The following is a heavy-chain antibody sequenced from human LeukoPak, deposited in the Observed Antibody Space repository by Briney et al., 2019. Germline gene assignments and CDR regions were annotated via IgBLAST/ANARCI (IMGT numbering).Heavy chain of an antibody. J-gene: IGHJ4*02. CDR2: IYYTGKT. D-gene: IGHD3-10*01. CDR1: GDSVSNGNYY. Sequence: SETLSLTCTVSGDSVSNGNYYWSWLRQPPGKALEWIGYIYYTGKTYYNPSLEGRVTILVDTSKNQFSLKLSSVTAADTAVYYCARGRIFMVRGVIKNYFDYWGQGTLVTVSS. CDR3: ARGRIFMVRGVIKNYFDY. V-gene: IGHV4-61*01.